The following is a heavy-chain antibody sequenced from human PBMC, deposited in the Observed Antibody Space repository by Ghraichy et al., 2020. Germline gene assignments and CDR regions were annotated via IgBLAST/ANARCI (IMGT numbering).Heavy chain of an antibody. D-gene: IGHD4-11*01. V-gene: IGHV3-23*01. J-gene: IGHJ6*02. CDR2: ISGSGGST. CDR3: AKDSGYSNYGYYYGMDV. Sequence: GGSLRLSCAASGFTFSSYAMSWVRQAPGKGLEWVSAISGSGGSTYYADSVKGRFTISRDNSKNTLYLQMNSLRAEDTAVYYCAKDSGYSNYGYYYGMDVWGQGTTVTVSS. CDR1: GFTFSSYA.